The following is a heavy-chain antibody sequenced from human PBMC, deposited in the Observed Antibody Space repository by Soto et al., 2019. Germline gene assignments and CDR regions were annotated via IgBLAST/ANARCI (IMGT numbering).Heavy chain of an antibody. CDR3: ARDRVAAAGPGFDP. V-gene: IGHV3-48*03. D-gene: IGHD6-13*01. CDR2: ISSSGSTI. CDR1: GFTFSSYE. J-gene: IGHJ5*02. Sequence: AGGSLRLSCAASGFTFSSYEMNWVRQAPGKGLEWVSYISSSGSTIYYADSVKGRFTISRDNAKNSLYLQMNSLRAEDTAVYYCARDRVAAAGPGFDPWGQGTLVTVSS.